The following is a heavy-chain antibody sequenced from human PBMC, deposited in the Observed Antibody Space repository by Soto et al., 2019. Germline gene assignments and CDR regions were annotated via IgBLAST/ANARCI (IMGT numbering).Heavy chain of an antibody. CDR3: ARPGNWNYECYYYDGIDV. D-gene: IGHD1-7*01. V-gene: IGHV1-69*01. CDR2: FIPIFGTA. CDR1: GGTFSSYA. J-gene: IGHJ6*02. Sequence: QVQLVQSGAEVKKPGSSVKVSCKASGGTFSSYAISWVRQAPGQGLEWMGGFIPIFGTANYAQKSQGRVTITADESTSTAYMELSSLRSKEKAVNYCARPGNWNYECYYYDGIDVWGQGTTVTVSS.